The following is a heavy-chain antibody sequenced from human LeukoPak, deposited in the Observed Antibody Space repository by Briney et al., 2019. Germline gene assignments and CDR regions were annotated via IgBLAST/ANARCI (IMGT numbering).Heavy chain of an antibody. CDR3: ARGFHSFDI. J-gene: IGHJ3*02. CDR1: GFIFSDHY. Sequence: GGSLRLSCAASGFIFSDHYMDWVRQAPGKGLEWVARIRNKANSYSTVYAASVQGRFTISRDESKNSLYLQMNSLISEDTAVYFCARGFHSFDIWGQGTMVTVSS. V-gene: IGHV3-72*01. CDR2: IRNKANSYST.